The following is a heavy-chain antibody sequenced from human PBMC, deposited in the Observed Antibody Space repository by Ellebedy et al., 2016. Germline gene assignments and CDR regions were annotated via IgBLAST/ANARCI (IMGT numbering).Heavy chain of an antibody. V-gene: IGHV4-59*01. Sequence: SETLSLXXKVSGGSISTYYWTWIRQPPGKGLEWIGYIYYSGNTNYNPSLKSRVTISVDTSKNQFSLKLSSVTAADTAVYYCARAPNYYDNSGLNWFDPWGQGTLVTVSS. CDR3: ARAPNYYDNSGLNWFDP. D-gene: IGHD3-22*01. CDR1: GGSISTYY. J-gene: IGHJ5*02. CDR2: IYYSGNT.